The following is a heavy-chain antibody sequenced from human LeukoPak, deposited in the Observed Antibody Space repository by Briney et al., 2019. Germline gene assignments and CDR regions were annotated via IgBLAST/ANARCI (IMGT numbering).Heavy chain of an antibody. D-gene: IGHD3-10*01. Sequence: ASVKVSCKASGYTFTGYYMHWVRQAPGQGLEWMGWINPNSGGTNYAQKFQGRVTMTRDTSISTAYMELSRLRSDDTAVYYCARMVRGDTGWFDPWGQGTPVTVSS. V-gene: IGHV1-2*02. CDR3: ARMVRGDTGWFDP. J-gene: IGHJ5*02. CDR1: GYTFTGYY. CDR2: INPNSGGT.